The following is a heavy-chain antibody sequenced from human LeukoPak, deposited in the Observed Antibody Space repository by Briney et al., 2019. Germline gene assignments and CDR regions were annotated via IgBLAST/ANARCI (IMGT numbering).Heavy chain of an antibody. V-gene: IGHV4-34*01. J-gene: IGHJ5*02. D-gene: IGHD6-19*01. CDR3: ARYRPPIVVAVPASWWFDP. CDR2: ISHSGST. CDR1: GGSFTDYY. Sequence: SETLSLTCALYGGSFTDYYWHWIRQPPGKGLEWIGEISHSGSTSYNPSLKSRVTISLDMSENQFSLKLTSVTAADTAVYYCARYRPPIVVAVPASWWFDPWGQGTLVTVSS.